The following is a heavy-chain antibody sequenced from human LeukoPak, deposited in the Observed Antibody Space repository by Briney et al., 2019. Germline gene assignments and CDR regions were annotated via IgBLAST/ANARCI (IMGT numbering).Heavy chain of an antibody. CDR3: ARDQEYSSSSSYYYYGMDV. CDR2: INSGGTT. CDR1: GFNFNDSA. D-gene: IGHD6-6*01. Sequence: GGSLRLSCVGSGFNFNDSAMTWVRQAPGKGLEWLSSINSGGTTYHAESVKGRFTISRDNSKNTLYLQMNGLRAEDTAVYYCARDQEYSSSSSYYYYGMDVWGQGTTVTVSS. V-gene: IGHV3-66*01. J-gene: IGHJ6*02.